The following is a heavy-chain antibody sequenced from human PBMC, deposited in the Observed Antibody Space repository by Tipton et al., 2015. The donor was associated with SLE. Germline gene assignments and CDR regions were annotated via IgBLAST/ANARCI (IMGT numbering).Heavy chain of an antibody. Sequence: QVQLVQSGGGLVKPGGSLRLSCAASGFTFSDYYMSWIRQAPGKGLEWVSYISSSGSTIYYADSVKGRFTISRDNAKNSLYLQMNSLRAEDTAVYYCARERDCSSTGCYNDAFDIWGQGTMVTVSS. CDR1: GFTFSDYY. V-gene: IGHV3-11*04. J-gene: IGHJ3*02. CDR3: ARERDCSSTGCYNDAFDI. D-gene: IGHD2-2*02. CDR2: ISSSGSTI.